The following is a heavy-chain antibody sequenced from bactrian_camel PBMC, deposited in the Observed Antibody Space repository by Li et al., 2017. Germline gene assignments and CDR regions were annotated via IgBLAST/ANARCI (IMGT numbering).Heavy chain of an antibody. Sequence: HVQLVESGGGAVQPGGSMRLSCAASGFTFGSYLMYWVRQAPGKGLEWVSAIISTDSSTTYADSVKGRFTISRDNAQNTLYLQMNSLKSEDTALYYCAARYGLGAKRGGYNYWGQGTQVTVS. D-gene: IGHD3*01. CDR1: GFTFGSYL. J-gene: IGHJ4*01. CDR3: AARYGLGAKRGGYNY. CDR2: IISTDSST. V-gene: IGHV3S1*01.